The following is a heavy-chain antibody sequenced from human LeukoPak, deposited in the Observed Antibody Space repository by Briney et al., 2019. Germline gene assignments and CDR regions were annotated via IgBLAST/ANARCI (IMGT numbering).Heavy chain of an antibody. CDR1: GFTFNSYA. J-gene: IGHJ4*02. Sequence: GGSPRLSCAASGFTFNSYAMHWVRQAPGKGLGWGAVISYDGSNKYYADSVKGRFTISRDNSKNTLYLQMNSLRAEDTAVYYCARDGDYLMRGYFDYWGQGTLVTVSS. CDR3: ARDGDYLMRGYFDY. D-gene: IGHD4-11*01. V-gene: IGHV3-30*04. CDR2: ISYDGSNK.